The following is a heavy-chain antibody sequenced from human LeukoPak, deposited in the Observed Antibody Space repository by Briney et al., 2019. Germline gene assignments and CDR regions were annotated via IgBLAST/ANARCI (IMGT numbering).Heavy chain of an antibody. CDR1: GFTFSSYW. CDR2: IYSGGST. J-gene: IGHJ4*02. D-gene: IGHD4-17*01. Sequence: GGSLRLSCAASGFTFSSYWMPWVRQAPGKGLEWVSVIYSGGSTYCADSVKGRFTISRHNSKNTLYLQMNSLRAEDTAVYYCARVGDYGLSLDYWGQGTLVTVSS. V-gene: IGHV3-53*04. CDR3: ARVGDYGLSLDY.